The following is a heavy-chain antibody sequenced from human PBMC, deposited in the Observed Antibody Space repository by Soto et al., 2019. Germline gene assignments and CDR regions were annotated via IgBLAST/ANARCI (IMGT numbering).Heavy chain of an antibody. Sequence: SQILSCEVAGFNFMNYGINWVRPAPGKGLEWVSSVSKSDYTYYSDSVKGRFTISRDNAKNSVSLQMNTLRAEDTAVYYCAREDSIIIPAVSDFWGQGTLVTVSS. CDR3: AREDSIIIPAVSDF. CDR2: VSKSDYT. CDR1: GFNFMNYG. V-gene: IGHV3-21*01. D-gene: IGHD2-2*01. J-gene: IGHJ4*02.